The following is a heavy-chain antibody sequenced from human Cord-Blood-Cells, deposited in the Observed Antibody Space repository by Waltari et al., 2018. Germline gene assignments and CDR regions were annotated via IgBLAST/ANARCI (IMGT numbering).Heavy chain of an antibody. V-gene: IGHV2-5*01. CDR1: GFSLSTNGVG. D-gene: IGHD6-6*01. Sequence: QNTLKESGPTLANPTQTLTLTCTFTGFSLSTNGVGMGLTCQPPGKALEWLALIYWNADKRYSPSLKSRLTITKDTSKNQVVLTMTNMDPVDTATYYCAHSIAARHYYYYMDVWGKGTTVTVSS. CDR3: AHSIAARHYYYYMDV. CDR2: IYWNADK. J-gene: IGHJ6*03.